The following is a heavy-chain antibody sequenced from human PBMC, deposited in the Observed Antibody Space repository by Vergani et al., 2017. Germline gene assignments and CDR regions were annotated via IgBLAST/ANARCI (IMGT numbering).Heavy chain of an antibody. CDR2: ISGSGGST. Sequence: EVQLLESGGGLVQPGGSLRLSCAASGFTFSSYAMSWVRQAPGKGLEWVSAISGSGGSTYYADSVKGRFTISRDNSKNTLYLQMNSLRAEDTAVYYCAKDVPWAAAGHGEWYFDYWGQGTLVTVSS. CDR3: AKDVPWAAAGHGEWYFDY. D-gene: IGHD6-13*01. J-gene: IGHJ4*02. V-gene: IGHV3-23*01. CDR1: GFTFSSYA.